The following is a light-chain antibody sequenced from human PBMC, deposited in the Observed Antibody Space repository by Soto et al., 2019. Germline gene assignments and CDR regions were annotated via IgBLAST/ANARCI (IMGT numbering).Light chain of an antibody. CDR2: ASS. V-gene: IGKV1-27*01. CDR3: QTYYAVPQT. Sequence: DIQMTQSPSSLSASVGDRVIISCRARQDITNFVACYQHKPGKVPELLIHASSTLQPGVPSRFSGSGSGADFTLTITSLQPEDVATYYCQTYYAVPQTFGQGAKLEIK. J-gene: IGKJ1*01. CDR1: QDITNF.